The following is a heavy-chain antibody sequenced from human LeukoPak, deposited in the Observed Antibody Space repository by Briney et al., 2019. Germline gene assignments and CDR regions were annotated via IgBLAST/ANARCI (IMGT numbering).Heavy chain of an antibody. CDR1: GGTFSSYT. J-gene: IGHJ4*02. D-gene: IGHD4-17*01. CDR3: ARGSTVTPFDY. CDR2: IIPILGIA. Sequence: SVKVSFKASGGTFSSYTISWVRQAPGQGLEWMGRIIPILGIANYAQKFQGRVTITADKSTSTAYMELSSLRSEDTAVYYCARGSTVTPFDYWGQGTLVTVSS. V-gene: IGHV1-69*02.